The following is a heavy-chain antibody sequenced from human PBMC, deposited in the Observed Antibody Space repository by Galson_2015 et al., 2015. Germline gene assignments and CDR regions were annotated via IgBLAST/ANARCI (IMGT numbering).Heavy chain of an antibody. CDR1: GYSFINYG. Sequence: PVKVSCKASGYSFINYGINWVRQAPGQGLEWMGWISPYNGHTNFAQKLQDRVTMTTDTSTGTAYMELRSLTSDDTAVYYCARDPIASAGSPPYYYYFYMDGWGKGTTVTVSS. V-gene: IGHV1-18*01. CDR3: ARDPIASAGSPPYYYYFYMDG. J-gene: IGHJ6*03. D-gene: IGHD6-13*01. CDR2: ISPYNGHT.